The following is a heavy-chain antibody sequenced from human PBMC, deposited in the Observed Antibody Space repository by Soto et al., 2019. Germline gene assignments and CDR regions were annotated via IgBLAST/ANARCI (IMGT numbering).Heavy chain of an antibody. CDR3: AREMEQQLVPYYYYYYGMDV. D-gene: IGHD6-13*01. CDR1: GFTFSSYA. J-gene: IGHJ6*02. Sequence: GGSLRLSCAASGFTFSSYAMHWVRQAPGKGLEWVAVISYDGSNKYYADSVKGRFTISRDNSKNTLYLQMNSLRAEDTAVCYCAREMEQQLVPYYYYYYGMDVWGQGTTVTVS. CDR2: ISYDGSNK. V-gene: IGHV3-30-3*01.